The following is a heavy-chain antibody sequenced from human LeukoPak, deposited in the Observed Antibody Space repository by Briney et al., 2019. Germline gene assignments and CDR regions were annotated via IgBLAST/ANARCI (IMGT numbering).Heavy chain of an antibody. V-gene: IGHV4-30-2*01. CDR1: GGSSSSGGYS. CDR3: ARLHCSRTSCSDWHWFDP. J-gene: IGHJ5*02. Sequence: SETLSLTCAVSGGSSSSGGYSWSWIRQPPGKGLEWIGYIYHSGSTYYNPSLKSRVTISVDRSKNQFSLKLSSVTAADTAVYYCARLHCSRTSCSDWHWFDPWGQGTLVTFSS. CDR2: IYHSGST. D-gene: IGHD2-2*01.